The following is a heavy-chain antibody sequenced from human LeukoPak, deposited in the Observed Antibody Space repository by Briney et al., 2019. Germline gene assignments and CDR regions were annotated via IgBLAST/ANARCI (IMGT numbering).Heavy chain of an antibody. J-gene: IGHJ4*02. CDR3: ARDLSATWYSLAY. CDR2: INWDGENI. V-gene: IGHV3-20*04. D-gene: IGHD2-15*01. Sequence: PGGSLRLSCSGSGLKFGDYGLSWVRQAPGKGLEWVSGINWDGENIAYADSVKGRFTISRDNAENALYLQMDSLRAEDTALYYCARDLSATWYSLAYWGRGTLVTVSS. CDR1: GLKFGDYG.